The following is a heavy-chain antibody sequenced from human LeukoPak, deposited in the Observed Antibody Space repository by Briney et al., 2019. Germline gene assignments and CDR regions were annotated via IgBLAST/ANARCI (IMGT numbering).Heavy chain of an antibody. CDR3: ARDGSSGGDGAFAY. CDR2: INWNGGST. CDR1: GFTFSSYS. V-gene: IGHV3-20*04. D-gene: IGHD2-21*02. J-gene: IGHJ4*02. Sequence: PGGSLRLSCAASGFTFSSYSMSWVRQAPGKGLEWVSGINWNGGSTGYADSVKGRFTISRDNAKNSLYLQMNSLRAEDTALYYCARDGSSGGDGAFAYWGQGTLVTVSS.